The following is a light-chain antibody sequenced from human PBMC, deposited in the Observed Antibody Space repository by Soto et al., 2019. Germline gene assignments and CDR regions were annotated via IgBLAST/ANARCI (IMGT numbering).Light chain of an antibody. CDR2: GAS. J-gene: IGKJ1*01. V-gene: IGKV3-15*01. CDR3: QQYNNWPWT. CDR1: QSISDT. Sequence: EIVMTQSPVTLSVSPGGRATLSCRASQSISDTLAWYQQKPGQAPRLLIHGASTRAPGFPARFSGSGSGTDFTLTISSLQSEDFEVYYCQQYNNWPWTLGQGTKVDI.